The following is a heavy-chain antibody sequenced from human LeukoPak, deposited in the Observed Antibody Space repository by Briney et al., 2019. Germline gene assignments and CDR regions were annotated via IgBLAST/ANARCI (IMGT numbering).Heavy chain of an antibody. J-gene: IGHJ6*03. CDR3: ARMPRPVGGYSYGWVPHYYYMDV. CDR1: GGSISRSSYY. Sequence: SETLSLTCTVSGGSISRSSYYWSWIRQPPGKGLEWIGEINHSGSTNYNPSLKSRVTISVDTSKNQFSLKLSSVTAADTAVYYCARMPRPVGGYSYGWVPHYYYMDVWGKGTTVTVSS. V-gene: IGHV4-39*07. D-gene: IGHD5-18*01. CDR2: INHSGST.